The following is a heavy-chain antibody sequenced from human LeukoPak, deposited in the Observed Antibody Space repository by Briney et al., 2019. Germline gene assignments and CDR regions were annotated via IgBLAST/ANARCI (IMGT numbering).Heavy chain of an antibody. CDR3: AKGNVLIAVAGTVFDY. D-gene: IGHD6-19*01. Sequence: PGGSLRLSCAASGFTFSSYAMHWVRQAPGKGLEWVAVISYDGSNKYYADSVKGRFTISRDNSKNTLYLQMNSLRAEDTAVYYCAKGNVLIAVAGTVFDYWGQGTLVTVSS. CDR2: ISYDGSNK. V-gene: IGHV3-30-3*01. CDR1: GFTFSSYA. J-gene: IGHJ4*02.